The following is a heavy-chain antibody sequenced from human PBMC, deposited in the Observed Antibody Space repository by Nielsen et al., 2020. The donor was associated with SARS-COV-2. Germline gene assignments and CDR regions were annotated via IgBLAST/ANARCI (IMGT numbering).Heavy chain of an antibody. CDR3: ARDSVQAFPASSVEIDY. V-gene: IGHV3-33*01. CDR2: IWYDGSNK. Sequence: GESLKISCAASGFTFSSYGMHWVRQAPGKGLEWVAVIWYDGSNKYYADSVKGRFTISRDNSKNTLYLQMNSLRAEDTAVYYCARDSVQAFPASSVEIDYWGQGTLVTVSS. D-gene: IGHD3-22*01. J-gene: IGHJ4*02. CDR1: GFTFSSYG.